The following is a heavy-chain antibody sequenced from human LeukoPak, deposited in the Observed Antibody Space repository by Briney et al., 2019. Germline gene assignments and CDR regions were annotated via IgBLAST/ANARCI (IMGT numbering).Heavy chain of an antibody. Sequence: ASVKVSCKASGYTFTGYYMHWVRQAPGQGLEWMGRTNPNSGGTNYAQKFQGRVTMTRDTSISTAYMELSRLRSDDTAVYYCARDKEVTTVNFYYFDYWGQGTLVTVSS. CDR3: ARDKEVTTVNFYYFDY. D-gene: IGHD4-17*01. V-gene: IGHV1-2*06. CDR1: GYTFTGYY. CDR2: TNPNSGGT. J-gene: IGHJ4*02.